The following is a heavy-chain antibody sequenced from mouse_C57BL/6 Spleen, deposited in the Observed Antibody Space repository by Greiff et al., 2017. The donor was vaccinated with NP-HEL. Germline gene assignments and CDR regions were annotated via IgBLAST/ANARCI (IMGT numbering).Heavy chain of an antibody. J-gene: IGHJ2*01. CDR2: ISSGGDYI. V-gene: IGHV5-9-1*02. CDR1: GFTFSSYA. CDR3: TREGLEAPYFDY. Sequence: EVQLVESGEGLVKPGGSLKLSCAASGFTFSSYAMSWVRQTPEKRLEWVAYISSGGDYIYYADTVKGRFTISRDNARNTLYLQMSSLKSEDTAMYYCTREGLEAPYFDYWGQGTTLTVSS. D-gene: IGHD3-1*01.